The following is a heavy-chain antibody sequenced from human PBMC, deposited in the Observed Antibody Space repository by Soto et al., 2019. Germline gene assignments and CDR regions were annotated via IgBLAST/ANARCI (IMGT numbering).Heavy chain of an antibody. CDR2: INPSGGST. CDR3: AKDALYYYDSSGHQDFFDF. D-gene: IGHD3-22*01. J-gene: IGHJ4*02. V-gene: IGHV1-46*01. Sequence: ASVKVSCKASGYTFTSYYMHWVRQAPGQGLEWMGIINPSGGSTSYAQKFQGRVTMTRDTSTSTVYMELSSLRAEDTAVYYCAKDALYYYDSSGHQDFFDFWGQGTLVTVSS. CDR1: GYTFTSYY.